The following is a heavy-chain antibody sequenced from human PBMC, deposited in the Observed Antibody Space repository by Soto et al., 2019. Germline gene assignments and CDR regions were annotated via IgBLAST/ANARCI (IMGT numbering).Heavy chain of an antibody. V-gene: IGHV3-23*01. D-gene: IGHD2-2*01. Sequence: GGSLRLSCAASGFTFSSYAMSWVRQAPGKGLEWVSAISGSGGSTYYADSVKGRFTISRDNSKNTLYLQMNSLRAEDTAVYYCAKSIVVVPAAMIDYYYYGMDVWGQGTTVTVSS. CDR1: GFTFSSYA. J-gene: IGHJ6*02. CDR3: AKSIVVVPAAMIDYYYYGMDV. CDR2: ISGSGGST.